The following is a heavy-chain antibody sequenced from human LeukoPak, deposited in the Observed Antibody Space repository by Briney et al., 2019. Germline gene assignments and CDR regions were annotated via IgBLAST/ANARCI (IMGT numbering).Heavy chain of an antibody. V-gene: IGHV3-53*01. CDR2: INPDGGS. J-gene: IGHJ4*02. Sequence: GGSLRLSCAASGFIFSSSWMTWVRQAPGKGLEWVSSINPDGGSFFADSVKGRFTISRDDSRSVVYLQMNTLSAEDTAVYYCARSGVATCHYRGQGILVTVSS. D-gene: IGHD3-10*01. CDR3: ARSGVATCHY. CDR1: GFIFSSSW.